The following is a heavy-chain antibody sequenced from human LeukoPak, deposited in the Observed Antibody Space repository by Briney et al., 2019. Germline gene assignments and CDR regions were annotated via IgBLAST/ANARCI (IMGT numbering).Heavy chain of an antibody. CDR3: ARDLTHDSSGYYPGAFDI. V-gene: IGHV3-21*01. CDR2: ISSSSSYI. J-gene: IGHJ3*02. CDR1: GFTFSSYS. D-gene: IGHD3-22*01. Sequence: GGSLRLSCAASGFTFSSYSMNWVRQAPGKGLEWVSSISSSSSYIYYADSVKGRFTISRDNAKNSLYLQMNSLRAEDTAVYYCARDLTHDSSGYYPGAFDIWGQGTMVTVSS.